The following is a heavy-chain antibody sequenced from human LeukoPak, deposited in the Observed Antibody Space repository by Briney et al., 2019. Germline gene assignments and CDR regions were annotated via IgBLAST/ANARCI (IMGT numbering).Heavy chain of an antibody. CDR1: GGTFSSYA. CDR3: ARDRRTLPYCTNGVCPTLDV. Sequence: SVKVSCKASGGTFSSYAISLVRQAPGQGLEWMGRIIPIFGTANYAQKFQGRVTITTDESTSTAYMELSSLRSEDTAVYYCARDRRTLPYCTNGVCPTLDVWGKGTTVTVSS. D-gene: IGHD2-8*01. V-gene: IGHV1-69*05. J-gene: IGHJ6*04. CDR2: IIPIFGTA.